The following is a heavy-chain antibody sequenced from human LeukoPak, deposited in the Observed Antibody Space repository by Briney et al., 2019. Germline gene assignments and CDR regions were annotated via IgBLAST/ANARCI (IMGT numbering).Heavy chain of an antibody. V-gene: IGHV1-46*01. J-gene: IGHJ3*02. D-gene: IGHD6-19*01. CDR3: ARDTSLVAGGTYDAFDI. CDR1: GYTFTSYY. Sequence: RGASVKVSCKASGYTFTSYYMHWVRQAPGQGLERMGIINPSGGSTSYAQKFQGRVTMTRDMSTSTVYMELSSLRSEDTAVYYCARDTSLVAGGTYDAFDIWGQGTMVTVSS. CDR2: INPSGGST.